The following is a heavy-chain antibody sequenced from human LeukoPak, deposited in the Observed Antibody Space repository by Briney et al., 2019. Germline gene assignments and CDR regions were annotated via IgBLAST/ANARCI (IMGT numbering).Heavy chain of an antibody. CDR1: GFTFCTYS. V-gene: IGHV3-21*01. J-gene: IGHJ4*02. CDR2: ISSSSSYI. Sequence: PGGSLRLSCAASGFTFCTYSMNWVRQAPGKGLEWVSSISSSSSYIYYAYSVKGRFTISRDNAKNSLFLQMSSLRAEDTAVYYCARDAMVRGVLIDYWGQGTLVTVSS. D-gene: IGHD3-10*01. CDR3: ARDAMVRGVLIDY.